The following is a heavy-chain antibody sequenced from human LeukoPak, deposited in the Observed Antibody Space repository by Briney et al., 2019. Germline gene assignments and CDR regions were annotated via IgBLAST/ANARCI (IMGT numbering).Heavy chain of an antibody. Sequence: GGSLRLSCAASGFTFNNYAMSWVRQAPGKGLEWVSSITASRYDTSYADSVKGRFTISRDNSKSMLFLQMNSLRAEDTAAYYCARSSRWYDLAFDIWGQGTMVTVSS. CDR2: ITASRYDT. D-gene: IGHD6-13*01. CDR1: GFTFNNYA. V-gene: IGHV3-23*01. J-gene: IGHJ3*02. CDR3: ARSSRWYDLAFDI.